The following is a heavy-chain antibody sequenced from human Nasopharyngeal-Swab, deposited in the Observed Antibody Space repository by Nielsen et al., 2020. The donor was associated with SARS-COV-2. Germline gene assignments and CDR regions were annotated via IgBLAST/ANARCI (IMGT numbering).Heavy chain of an antibody. V-gene: IGHV3-33*01. Sequence: GESLKISCAASGFTFSTFGMHWVRQASGKGLEWVAVIWYDGSNKYYADSVKGRFTISRDNSKNTLYLQMNSLRAEDTAIYYCARDEAGTANSGFDYWGQGTLVTVSS. D-gene: IGHD1-1*01. CDR1: GFTFSTFG. CDR2: IWYDGSNK. J-gene: IGHJ4*02. CDR3: ARDEAGTANSGFDY.